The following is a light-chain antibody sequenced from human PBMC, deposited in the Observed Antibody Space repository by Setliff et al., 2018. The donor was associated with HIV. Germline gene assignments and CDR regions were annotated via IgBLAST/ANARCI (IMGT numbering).Light chain of an antibody. J-gene: IGLJ1*01. CDR1: SSDIGAYNY. CDR2: DVS. Sequence: QSALTQPASVSGSPGQSITISCTGTSSDIGAYNYASWYQQHPGKAPKLMIYDVSSRPSGVSNRFSGSKSGNTASLTISGLQAEDGADYYCSSYTSSGTLVFGTGTKVTVL. V-gene: IGLV2-14*01. CDR3: SSYTSSGTLV.